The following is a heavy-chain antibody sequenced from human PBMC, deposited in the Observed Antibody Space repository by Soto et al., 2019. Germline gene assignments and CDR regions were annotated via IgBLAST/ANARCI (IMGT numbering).Heavy chain of an antibody. D-gene: IGHD6-13*01. Sequence: QVQLVQSGAEVKKPGSSVKVSCKASGGTFSSYTISWVRQAPGQGLEWMGRIIPILGIANYAQKFQGRVTITADKSTITAYMELSSMRSEDTAVYYCARVTASAGIVSDWFYTGGQGTLVTVSS. CDR2: IIPILGIA. CDR3: ARVTASAGIVSDWFYT. V-gene: IGHV1-69*02. CDR1: GGTFSSYT. J-gene: IGHJ5*02.